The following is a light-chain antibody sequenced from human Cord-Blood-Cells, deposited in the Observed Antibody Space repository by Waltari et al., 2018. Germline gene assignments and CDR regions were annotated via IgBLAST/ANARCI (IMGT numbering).Light chain of an antibody. J-gene: IGLJ1*01. Sequence: QSALTQPASVSGSPGQSIPISCTGNSSDVGGFNYVSWYQQNPGKAPKLMIYDVSNRPSGVSNRFSGSKSGNTASLTISGLQAEDEADYYCSSYTSSSTPYVFGTGTKVTVL. CDR1: SSDVGGFNY. CDR2: DVS. CDR3: SSYTSSSTPYV. V-gene: IGLV2-14*01.